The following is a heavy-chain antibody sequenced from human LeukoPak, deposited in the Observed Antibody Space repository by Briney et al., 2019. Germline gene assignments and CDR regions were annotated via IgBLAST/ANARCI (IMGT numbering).Heavy chain of an antibody. Sequence: GGSLRLSCTASGFTLGDYAMSWVRQAPGKGLEWVGFIRSKAYGGTTEYAASVKGRFTISRDDSKSIAYLQMNSLKTEDTAVYYCTRDRDVEMATIFVYWGQGTLVTVSS. J-gene: IGHJ4*02. CDR3: TRDRDVEMATIFVY. D-gene: IGHD5-24*01. CDR1: GFTLGDYA. CDR2: IRSKAYGGTT. V-gene: IGHV3-49*04.